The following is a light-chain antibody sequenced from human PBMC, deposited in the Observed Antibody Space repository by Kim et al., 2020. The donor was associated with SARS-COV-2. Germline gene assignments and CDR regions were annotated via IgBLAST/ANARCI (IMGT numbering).Light chain of an antibody. CDR3: QSLGNGMI. V-gene: IGLV4-69*01. J-gene: IGLJ2*01. Sequence: APVKLTCTLSSRHCTDAVAWHQQRPGKGPRFLMKIHNDGRHNKGDGIPDRFSGSSSGVERYLFISSLQSEDEADSFRQSLGNGMIFGGGTQLTVL. CDR2: IHNDGRH. CDR1: SRHCTDA.